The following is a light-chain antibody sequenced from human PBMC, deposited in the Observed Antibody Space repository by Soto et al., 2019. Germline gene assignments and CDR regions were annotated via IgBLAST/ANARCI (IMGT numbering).Light chain of an antibody. V-gene: IGLV1-40*01. CDR1: SSNIGAGYD. Sequence: QSVLTQPPSVSGAPGQRVTISCTGSSSNIGAGYDVHWYQQLPGTAPKLLIYGNSNRPSGVPDRFSGSKSGTSASLAITGLQAEDEADYYCQSYHSSLSGWVFGGGTQLTLL. J-gene: IGLJ7*01. CDR3: QSYHSSLSGWV. CDR2: GNS.